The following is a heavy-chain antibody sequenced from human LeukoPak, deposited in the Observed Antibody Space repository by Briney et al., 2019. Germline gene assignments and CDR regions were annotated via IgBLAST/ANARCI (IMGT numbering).Heavy chain of an antibody. CDR1: GGSINSYY. D-gene: IGHD3-22*01. V-gene: IGHV4-59*01. CDR3: ARTFRYYYDSSGYSPSYYYYYMDV. CDR2: IYYTGTT. J-gene: IGHJ6*03. Sequence: PSETLSLTCTVSGGSINSYYWSWIRQPPGKGLEWIGYIYYTGTTNYNPSLKSRVTISLDTSKNQFSLKLSSVTAADTAVYYCARTFRYYYDSSGYSPSYYYYYMDVWGKGTTVTVSS.